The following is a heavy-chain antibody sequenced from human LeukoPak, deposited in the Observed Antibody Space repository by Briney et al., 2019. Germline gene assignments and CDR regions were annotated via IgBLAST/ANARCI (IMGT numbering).Heavy chain of an antibody. D-gene: IGHD3-22*01. Sequence: GASVKVSCKASGGTFSSYAISWVRQAPGQGLEWMGGLIPIFGTANYAQKFQGRVTITADESTSTAYMELSSLRSEDTAVYYCARSTHYDSSGYYIDYWGQGTLVTVSS. J-gene: IGHJ4*02. CDR1: GGTFSSYA. V-gene: IGHV1-69*01. CDR3: ARSTHYDSSGYYIDY. CDR2: LIPIFGTA.